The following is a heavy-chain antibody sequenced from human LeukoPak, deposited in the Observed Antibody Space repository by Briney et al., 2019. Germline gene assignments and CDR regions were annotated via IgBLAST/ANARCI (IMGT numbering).Heavy chain of an antibody. D-gene: IGHD1-26*01. Sequence: GESLKISCKGSGYSFTSYWIGWVRQTPGKGLEWMGIIYPGDSDTRYSPSFQGQVTISADKSISTAYLQWSSLKASDTAMYYCARLVGLLSGQFWFDPWGQGTLVTVSS. J-gene: IGHJ5*02. CDR1: GYSFTSYW. CDR3: ARLVGLLSGQFWFDP. V-gene: IGHV5-51*01. CDR2: IYPGDSDT.